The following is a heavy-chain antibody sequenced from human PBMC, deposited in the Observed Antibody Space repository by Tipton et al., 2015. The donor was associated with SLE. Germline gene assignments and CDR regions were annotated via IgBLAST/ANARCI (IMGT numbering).Heavy chain of an antibody. CDR1: GGAFSGYY. CDR2: IYHSGSS. J-gene: IGHJ4*02. D-gene: IGHD6-13*01. V-gene: IGHV4-34*01. Sequence: TLSLTCAVYGGAFSGYYWTWIRQSPEKGLEWIGEIYHSGSSNYNPSLKSRVTISVDKSKNQFSLKLSSVTAADTAVYYCAITYSSSWRSYFDYWGQGTLVTVSS. CDR3: AITYSSSWRSYFDY.